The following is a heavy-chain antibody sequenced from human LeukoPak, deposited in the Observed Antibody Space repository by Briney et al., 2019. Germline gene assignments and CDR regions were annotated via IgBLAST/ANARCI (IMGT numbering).Heavy chain of an antibody. D-gene: IGHD4-17*01. Sequence: PSETLSLTCAVYGGSFSGYYWSWIRQPPGKGLEWIGEINHSGGTNYNPSLKSRVTISVDTSKNQFSLKLSSVTAADTAVYYCARGPDKMTTATSWGYFDYWGQGTLVTVSS. CDR2: INHSGGT. J-gene: IGHJ4*02. V-gene: IGHV4-34*01. CDR1: GGSFSGYY. CDR3: ARGPDKMTTATSWGYFDY.